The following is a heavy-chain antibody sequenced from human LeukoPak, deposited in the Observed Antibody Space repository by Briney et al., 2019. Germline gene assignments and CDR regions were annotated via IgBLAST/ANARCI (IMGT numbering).Heavy chain of an antibody. CDR3: AKDVSYSGRVDGYFDY. Sequence: GRSLRLSCAASGFTFDDYAMHWVRQAPGKGLEWVSGISWNSGSIGYADSVKGRFTISRDNAKNSLYLQMNSLRAEDTALYYCAKDVSYSGRVDGYFDYWGQGTLVTVSS. J-gene: IGHJ4*02. D-gene: IGHD1-26*01. CDR2: ISWNSGSI. CDR1: GFTFDDYA. V-gene: IGHV3-9*01.